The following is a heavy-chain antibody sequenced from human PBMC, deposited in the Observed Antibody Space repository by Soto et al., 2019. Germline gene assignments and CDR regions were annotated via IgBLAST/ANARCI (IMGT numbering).Heavy chain of an antibody. D-gene: IGHD3-22*01. CDR1: GFTFSGHW. Sequence: GGSLRLSCAASGFTFSGHWMSWVRQAPGKGLEWVANIKPDGSEKWYVDSVKGRFTISRDNAKNSLYLQMNSLRAEDTAVYYCARGDYYDSSGPFSDAFDIWGQGTMVTVSS. CDR3: ARGDYYDSSGPFSDAFDI. J-gene: IGHJ3*02. CDR2: IKPDGSEK. V-gene: IGHV3-7*04.